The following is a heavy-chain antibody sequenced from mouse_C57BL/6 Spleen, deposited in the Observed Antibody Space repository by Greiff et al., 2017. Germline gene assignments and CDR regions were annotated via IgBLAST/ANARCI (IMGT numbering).Heavy chain of an antibody. D-gene: IGHD1-1*02. CDR3: ARYGEYFDF. Sequence: EVQLQQSGPELVKPGASVTLSCKASGYTFTDYNMRWVKQSHGQSLEWIGEINPNNGGTSYNQKFKGKATLTVDKSSSTAYMELRSLTSEDSAVYYCARYGEYFDFWGQGTTVTVSS. V-gene: IGHV1-22*01. CDR2: INPNNGGT. CDR1: GYTFTDYN. J-gene: IGHJ1*01.